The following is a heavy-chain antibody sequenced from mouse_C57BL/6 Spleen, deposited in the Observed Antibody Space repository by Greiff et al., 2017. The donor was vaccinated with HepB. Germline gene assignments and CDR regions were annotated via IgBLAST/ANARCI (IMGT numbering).Heavy chain of an antibody. CDR2: INPSNGGT. Sequence: QVQLQQPGTELVKPGASVKLSCKASGYTFTSYWMHWVKQRPGQGLEWIGNINPSNGGTNYNEKFKSKATLTVDKSSSTAYMQLSSLTSEDSAVYDWARDEYYGSSYDWFAYWGQGTLVTVSA. V-gene: IGHV1-53*01. CDR1: GYTFTSYW. J-gene: IGHJ3*01. CDR3: ARDEYYGSSYDWFAY. D-gene: IGHD1-1*01.